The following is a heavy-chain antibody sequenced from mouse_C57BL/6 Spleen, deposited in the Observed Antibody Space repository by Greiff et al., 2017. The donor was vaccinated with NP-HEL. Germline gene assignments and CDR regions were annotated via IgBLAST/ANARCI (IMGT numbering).Heavy chain of an antibody. J-gene: IGHJ2*01. D-gene: IGHD1-2*01. V-gene: IGHV1-76*01. Sequence: VKLLESGAELVRPGASVKLSCKASGYTFTDYYINWVKQRPGQGLEWIARIYPGSGNTYYNEKFKGKATLTAEKSSSTACMQLSSLTSEDSAVYFCARDVTTAYYFDYWGQGTTLTVSS. CDR3: ARDVTTAYYFDY. CDR1: GYTFTDYY. CDR2: IYPGSGNT.